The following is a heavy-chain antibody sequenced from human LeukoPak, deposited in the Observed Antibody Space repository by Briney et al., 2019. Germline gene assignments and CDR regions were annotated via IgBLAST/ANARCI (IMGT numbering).Heavy chain of an antibody. V-gene: IGHV4-59*11. J-gene: IGHJ4*02. D-gene: IGHD3-22*01. CDR1: GGSISSHY. CDR2: IYYSGST. Sequence: SETLSLTCTVSGGSISSHYWSWIRQPPGKGLEWIGYIYYSGSTNYNPSLKSRVTISVDTSKSQFSLKLSSVTAADTAVYYCSRATDYYYDSSGYYLDYWGQGTLVTVSS. CDR3: SRATDYYYDSSGYYLDY.